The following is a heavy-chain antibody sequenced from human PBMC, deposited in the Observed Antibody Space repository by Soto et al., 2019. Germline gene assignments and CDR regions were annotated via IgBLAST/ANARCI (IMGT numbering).Heavy chain of an antibody. Sequence: EVQLLESGGGLVQPGGSLRLSCAASGFTFSSYAMSWVRQAPGKGLEWVSAISGSGGSTYYADSVKGRFTISRDNSKNTLYLQMNSRRAEDTAVYYCANPIDCSNTSCYSPSYYYYDMDVWGQGTTVTVSS. D-gene: IGHD2-2*01. CDR1: GFTFSSYA. J-gene: IGHJ6*02. CDR3: ANPIDCSNTSCYSPSYYYYDMDV. V-gene: IGHV3-23*01. CDR2: ISGSGGST.